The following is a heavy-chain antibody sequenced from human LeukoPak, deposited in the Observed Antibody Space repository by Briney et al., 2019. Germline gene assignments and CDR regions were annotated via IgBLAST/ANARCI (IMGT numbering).Heavy chain of an antibody. Sequence: DSVKGRFTTSRDNAENSLYLQMNSLRAEDTAVYYCARGPVLLWFGESGWFDPWGQGTLVTVTS. J-gene: IGHJ5*02. V-gene: IGHV3-7*01. D-gene: IGHD3-10*01. CDR3: ARGPVLLWFGESGWFDP.